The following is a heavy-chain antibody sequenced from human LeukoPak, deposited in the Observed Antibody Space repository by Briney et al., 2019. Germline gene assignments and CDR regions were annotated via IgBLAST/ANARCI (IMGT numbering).Heavy chain of an antibody. CDR1: GFTFSSYS. D-gene: IGHD4-11*01. CDR3: ASKTLGPTTVNDY. Sequence: GGSLSLSCAASGFTFSSYSMNWVRQAPGKGLEWVSSISSSSSYIYYADSVKGRFTISRDNAKNSLYLQMNSLRAEDTAVYYCASKTLGPTTVNDYWGQGTLVTVSS. J-gene: IGHJ4*02. V-gene: IGHV3-21*01. CDR2: ISSSSSYI.